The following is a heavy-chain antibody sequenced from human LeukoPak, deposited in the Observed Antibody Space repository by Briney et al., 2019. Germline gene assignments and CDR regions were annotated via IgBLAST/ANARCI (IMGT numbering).Heavy chain of an antibody. CDR1: AFTFSRYW. J-gene: IGHJ4*02. CDR2: MKEEGGEI. V-gene: IGHV3-7*01. D-gene: IGHD4-23*01. Sequence: GGSLRLSCEPSAFTFSRYWMSWVRQAPGKGLEWVANMKEEGGEINYVDSVKCRFTISRDNAKNSLFLQMNSLRVEDTAVYYCARDRGYSTFDYWGQGTLVTVSS. CDR3: ARDRGYSTFDY.